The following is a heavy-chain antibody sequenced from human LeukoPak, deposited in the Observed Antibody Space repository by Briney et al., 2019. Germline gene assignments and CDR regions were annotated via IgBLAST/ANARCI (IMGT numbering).Heavy chain of an antibody. V-gene: IGHV3-53*01. D-gene: IGHD2-15*01. Sequence: GGSLRLSCAASGFSVRSAHMHWVRQAPGKGLEWVSVIFSGGSTAYADSVKGRFTISRDISKNMVYLQMNNLRVKDTALYYCARGGLEDQWGQGTLVTVSS. CDR3: ARGGLEDQ. CDR2: IFSGGST. CDR1: GFSVRSAH. J-gene: IGHJ4*02.